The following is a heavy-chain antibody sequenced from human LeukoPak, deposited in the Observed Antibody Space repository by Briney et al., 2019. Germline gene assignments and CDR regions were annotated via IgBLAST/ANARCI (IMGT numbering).Heavy chain of an antibody. CDR2: INPNSGGT. D-gene: IGHD3-3*01. V-gene: IGHV1-2*02. J-gene: IGHJ5*02. Sequence: GASVKVSCKASGYTFTDYYMHWVRQAPGQGLEWMGWINPNSGGTNYAQKFQGRVTMTRDTSISTAYMELSRLRSDDTAVYYCARGILEWRKNNWFDPWGQGTLVTVSS. CDR1: GYTFTDYY. CDR3: ARGILEWRKNNWFDP.